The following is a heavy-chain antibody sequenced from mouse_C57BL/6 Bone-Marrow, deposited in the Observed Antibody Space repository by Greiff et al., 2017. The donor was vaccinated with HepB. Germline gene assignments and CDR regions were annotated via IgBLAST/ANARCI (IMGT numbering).Heavy chain of an antibody. Sequence: EVQLVESGGGLVQPGGSMKLSCVASGFTFSNYWMNWVRQSPEKGLEWVAQIRLKSDNYATHYAESVKGRFTISRDDSKSSVYLQMNNLRAEDTGIYYCTVYYGLDYWGQGTTLTVSS. J-gene: IGHJ2*01. CDR2: IRLKSDNYAT. D-gene: IGHD1-1*01. V-gene: IGHV6-3*01. CDR3: TVYYGLDY. CDR1: GFTFSNYW.